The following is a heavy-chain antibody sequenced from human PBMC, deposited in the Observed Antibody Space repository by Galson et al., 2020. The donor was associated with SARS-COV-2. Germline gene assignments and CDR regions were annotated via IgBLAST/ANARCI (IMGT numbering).Heavy chain of an antibody. J-gene: IGHJ5*02. D-gene: IGHD2-21*01. V-gene: IGHV4-31*03. CDR1: RGSLHSGDYY. CDR3: ARYESDTLAFCS. CDR2: ISYSGST. Sequence: SQTLSLTCTLSRGSLHSGDYYSSWIPQHPQKSLEWIGYISYSGSTYYNPSLKSRVTISMDTSNNPFSLRLSSVTAADTALYYGARYESDTLAFCSWGQGTLVTVSS.